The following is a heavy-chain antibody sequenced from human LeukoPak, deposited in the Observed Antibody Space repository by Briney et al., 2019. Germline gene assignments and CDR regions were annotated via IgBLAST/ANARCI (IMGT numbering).Heavy chain of an antibody. CDR2: INPSGGST. CDR1: GYTFTSYY. Sequence: ASVKVSCKASGYTFTSYYMHWVQQAPGQGLEWMGIINPSGGSTSYAQKFQGRVTMTRDTSTSTVYMELSSLRSEDTAVYYCARLYDILTGVSGVYGMDVWGQGTTVTVSS. D-gene: IGHD3-9*01. CDR3: ARLYDILTGVSGVYGMDV. V-gene: IGHV1-46*01. J-gene: IGHJ6*02.